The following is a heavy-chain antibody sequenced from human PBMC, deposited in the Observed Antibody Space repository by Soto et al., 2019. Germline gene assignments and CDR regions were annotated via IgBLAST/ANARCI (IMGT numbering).Heavy chain of an antibody. CDR2: ISYDGSNK. V-gene: IGHV3-30-3*01. J-gene: IGHJ4*02. D-gene: IGHD2-2*01. CDR1: GFTFSSYA. Sequence: GGSLRLSCAASGFTFSSYAMHWVRQAPGKGLEWVAVISYDGSNKYYADSVKGRFTISRDNSKNTLYLQMNSLRAEDTAVYYCASGIGYCSSTSCPNFDYWGQGTLVTVSS. CDR3: ASGIGYCSSTSCPNFDY.